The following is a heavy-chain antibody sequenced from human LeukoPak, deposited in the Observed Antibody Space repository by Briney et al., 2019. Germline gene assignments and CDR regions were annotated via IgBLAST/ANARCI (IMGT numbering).Heavy chain of an antibody. CDR1: GGSFSGYY. Sequence: SETLSLTCAVYGGSFSGYYWSWIRQPPGKGLEWIGEINHSGSTNYNPSLKSRVTMSVDTSKNQFSLKLSSVTAADTAVYYCARGLGEEVPAAPVYYMDVWGKGTTVTVSS. CDR3: ARGLGEEVPAAPVYYMDV. J-gene: IGHJ6*03. V-gene: IGHV4-34*01. CDR2: INHSGST. D-gene: IGHD2-2*01.